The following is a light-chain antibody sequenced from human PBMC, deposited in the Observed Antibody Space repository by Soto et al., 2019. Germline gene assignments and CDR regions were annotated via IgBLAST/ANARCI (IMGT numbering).Light chain of an antibody. CDR3: QSYDSSLSGYV. J-gene: IGLJ1*01. V-gene: IGLV1-40*01. Sequence: QSVLTQPPSVSGAPGQRVTISCTGSSSNIGAGYDEHWYQQLPGTAPKLLIYGNSNRPSGVPDRFSGSKSGTSAFLAITGLQAEDEADYYCQSYDSSLSGYVFGTGTKLTVL. CDR1: SSNIGAGYD. CDR2: GNS.